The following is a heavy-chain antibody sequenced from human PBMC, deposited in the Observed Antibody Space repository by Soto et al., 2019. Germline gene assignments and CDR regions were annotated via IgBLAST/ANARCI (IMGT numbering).Heavy chain of an antibody. D-gene: IGHD5-12*01. Sequence: GESLKISCKASGYTFTSQWIGWVRQKSGIGLEWMGLIFPGDSDTRYSPSFQGQVTISADKSISTAFLQWSSLEASDTAMYYCARLVDGYPGYWGQGTLVTSPQ. J-gene: IGHJ4*02. V-gene: IGHV5-51*01. CDR1: GYTFTSQW. CDR2: IFPGDSDT. CDR3: ARLVDGYPGY.